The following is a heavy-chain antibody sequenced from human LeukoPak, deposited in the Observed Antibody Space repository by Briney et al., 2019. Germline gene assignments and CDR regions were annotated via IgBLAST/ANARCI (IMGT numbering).Heavy chain of an antibody. CDR3: ARAPYSGSYSWFDP. J-gene: IGHJ5*02. D-gene: IGHD1-26*01. Sequence: SGTLSLTCTVSGGSISSYYWSWIRQPPGKGLEWIGYIYYSGSTNYNPSLKSRVTISVDTSKNQFSLKLSSVTAADTAVYYCARAPYSGSYSWFDPWGQGTLVTVSS. CDR2: IYYSGST. CDR1: GGSISSYY. V-gene: IGHV4-59*01.